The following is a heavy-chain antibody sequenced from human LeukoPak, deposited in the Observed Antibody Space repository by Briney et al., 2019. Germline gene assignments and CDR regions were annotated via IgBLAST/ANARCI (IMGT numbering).Heavy chain of an antibody. V-gene: IGHV4-38-2*01. J-gene: IGHJ6*03. CDR3: ARTNSAYYYMDV. CDR2: IYHSGST. D-gene: IGHD2/OR15-2a*01. CDR1: GYSISSGYY. Sequence: SETLSLTCAVSGYSISSGYYWGWIRQPPGKGLEWIGSIYHSGSTYYNPSLKSRVTISVDTSKNQFSLKLSSVTAADTAAYYCARTNSAYYYMDVWGKGTTVTVSS.